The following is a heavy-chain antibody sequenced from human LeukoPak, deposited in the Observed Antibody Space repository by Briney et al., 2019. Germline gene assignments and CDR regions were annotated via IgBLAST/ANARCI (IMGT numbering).Heavy chain of an antibody. D-gene: IGHD3-10*01. Sequence: GSLRLSCAASGFTFSSYGMHWVRQAPGKGLGRVAFIRYDGSNKYYADSVKGRFTISRDNSKNTLYLQMNSLRAEDTAVYYCAKGRVSGIDYWGQGTLVTVSS. CDR2: IRYDGSNK. CDR3: AKGRVSGIDY. J-gene: IGHJ4*02. V-gene: IGHV3-30*02. CDR1: GFTFSSYG.